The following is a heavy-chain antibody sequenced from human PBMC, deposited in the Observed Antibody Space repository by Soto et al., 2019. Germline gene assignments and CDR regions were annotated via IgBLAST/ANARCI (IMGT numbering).Heavy chain of an antibody. D-gene: IGHD3-10*01. V-gene: IGHV4-39*01. CDR1: GGSISSSSYY. CDR2: IYYSGST. J-gene: IGHJ5*02. Sequence: QLQLQESGPGLVKPSETLSLTCTVSGGSISSSSYYWGWIRQPPGKGLEWIGSIYYSGSTYYNPSLKSRVTISVDTSKNQFSLKLSSVTAADTAVYYCARGGLLLWFGEGLNNWFDPWGQGTLVTVSS. CDR3: ARGGLLLWFGEGLNNWFDP.